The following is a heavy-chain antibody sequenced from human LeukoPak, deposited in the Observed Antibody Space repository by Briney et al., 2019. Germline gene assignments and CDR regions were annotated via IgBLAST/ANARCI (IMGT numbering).Heavy chain of an antibody. CDR1: GYSFTGYY. CDR2: IYPKNGGT. D-gene: IGHD3-3*01. V-gene: IGHV1-2*02. Sequence: ASVKVSCKASGYSFTGYYMQWVRQAPGQGLEWMGWIYPKNGGTRYAQKFQDRVTMSRDMSITTAYMELSRLRSDDTAVYYCASVTWSDKFSDFDYWGEGTLVTVSS. J-gene: IGHJ4*02. CDR3: ASVTWSDKFSDFDY.